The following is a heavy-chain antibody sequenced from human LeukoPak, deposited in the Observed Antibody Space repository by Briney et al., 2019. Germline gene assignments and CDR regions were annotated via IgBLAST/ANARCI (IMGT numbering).Heavy chain of an antibody. CDR1: GFTFSSYW. Sequence: PGGSLRLSCAASGFTFSSYWMSWVRQAPGKGLEWMANIKQDGSEKYYVDSVKGRFTISRDNAKNSLYLQMNSLRAEDTAVYYCAREGCSGGSCYFDYWGQGTLVTVSS. CDR2: IKQDGSEK. V-gene: IGHV3-7*01. CDR3: AREGCSGGSCYFDY. D-gene: IGHD2-15*01. J-gene: IGHJ4*02.